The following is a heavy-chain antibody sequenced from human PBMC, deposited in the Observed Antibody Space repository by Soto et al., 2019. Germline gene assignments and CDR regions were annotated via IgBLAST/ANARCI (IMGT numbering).Heavy chain of an antibody. Sequence: SETLSLTCTVSGGSISGSTSYWGWIRQPPGKGLEWIGSIYHSGSTYYSPSLKSRVTISADTSKNQFSLKLSSVTAGDTAVYFCARVRYSDNWHGLIDYWGQGTLVTVSS. J-gene: IGHJ4*02. CDR1: GGSISGSTSY. V-gene: IGHV4-39*07. CDR3: ARVRYSDNWHGLIDY. CDR2: IYHSGST. D-gene: IGHD4-4*01.